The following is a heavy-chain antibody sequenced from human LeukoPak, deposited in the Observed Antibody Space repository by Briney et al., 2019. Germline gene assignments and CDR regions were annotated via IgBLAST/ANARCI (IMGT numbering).Heavy chain of an antibody. D-gene: IGHD3-10*01. CDR1: GFTFTSSA. CDR2: IVVGRGNT. J-gene: IGHJ4*02. Sequence: ASVKVSCKASGFTFTSSAVQWVRQARGQRLEWIGWIVVGRGNTNYAQKFQERVTITRDMSTSTDYMDLSSLRSGDTAVYYCAAQGSSGSYRYWGQGTLVTVSS. CDR3: AAQGSSGSYRY. V-gene: IGHV1-58*01.